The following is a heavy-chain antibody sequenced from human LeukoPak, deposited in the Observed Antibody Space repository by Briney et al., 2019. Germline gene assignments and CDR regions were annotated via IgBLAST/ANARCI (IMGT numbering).Heavy chain of an antibody. Sequence: SGPTLVNPTESLTLTCTVAGFSISNDRMGVSWIRQPPGKALEWLAHIFSNDEKSYSTSLKSRLTISKDTSKSQVVLTMTNMDPVDTATYYCARISGRYYGSGSPHDYWGQGTLFTVSS. J-gene: IGHJ4*02. CDR2: IFSNDEK. D-gene: IGHD3-10*01. CDR1: GFSISNDRMG. V-gene: IGHV2-26*01. CDR3: ARISGRYYGSGSPHDY.